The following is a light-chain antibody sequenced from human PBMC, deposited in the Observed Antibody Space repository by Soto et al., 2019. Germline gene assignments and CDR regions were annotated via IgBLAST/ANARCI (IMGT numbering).Light chain of an antibody. CDR2: CAS. Sequence: EIVLTQSPATLSLSPGERATLSCRASQSVNDYLAWYQQKPGQAPRLLIYCASNTPTGIPLGFSGSGSGTDFTLTISRLEPEDFAVSYCQHRGRWPRTFGQGTKLEIK. V-gene: IGKV3-11*01. J-gene: IGKJ2*01. CDR1: QSVNDY. CDR3: QHRGRWPRT.